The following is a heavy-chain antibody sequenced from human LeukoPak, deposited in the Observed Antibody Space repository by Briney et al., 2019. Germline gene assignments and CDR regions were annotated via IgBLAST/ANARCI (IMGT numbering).Heavy chain of an antibody. V-gene: IGHV3-11*04. CDR3: AREGYYGSGSPPSLYFDY. CDR2: ISGNGGTK. Sequence: GGSLRLSCAASGFTFSNYYISWIRQAPGKGLEWVSYISGNGGTKYDADSVKGRFTISRDNSRSTLYLQMNSLRPEDTAIYYCAREGYYGSGSPPSLYFDYWGQGTLVTVSS. CDR1: GFTFSNYY. J-gene: IGHJ4*02. D-gene: IGHD3-10*01.